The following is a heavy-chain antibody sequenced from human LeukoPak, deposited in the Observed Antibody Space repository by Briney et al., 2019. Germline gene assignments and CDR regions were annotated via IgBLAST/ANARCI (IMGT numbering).Heavy chain of an antibody. D-gene: IGHD3-22*01. CDR3: AREGLHSSGYYANDAFDI. Sequence: GSLRLSCAASGFTFSSYAMSWVRQAPGKGLEWVSAISGSGGSTYYADSVKGRFTISRDNAKNSLYLQMNSLRAEDTAVYYCAREGLHSSGYYANDAFDIWGQGTMVTVSS. CDR2: ISGSGGST. CDR1: GFTFSSYA. V-gene: IGHV3-23*01. J-gene: IGHJ3*02.